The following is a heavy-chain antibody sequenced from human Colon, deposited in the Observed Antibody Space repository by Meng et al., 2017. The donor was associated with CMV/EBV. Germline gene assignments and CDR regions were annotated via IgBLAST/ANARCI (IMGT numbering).Heavy chain of an antibody. CDR2: IYYSGYT. J-gene: IGHJ4*02. V-gene: IGHV4-39*07. CDR1: GGSISSSTYY. Sequence: LPRPESGPGLVKPSETLSLTCTVSGGSISSSTYYWGWIRQTPGKGLEWIGNIYYSGYTYYNPSLKSRLTISVDTSKNQFSLKLTSVTAADTAVYYCATDYGDYYFDRWGQGTLVTVSS. D-gene: IGHD4-17*01. CDR3: ATDYGDYYFDR.